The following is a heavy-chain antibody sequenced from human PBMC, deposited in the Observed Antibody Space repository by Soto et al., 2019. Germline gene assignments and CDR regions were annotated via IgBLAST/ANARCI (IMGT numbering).Heavy chain of an antibody. Sequence: ASVKVSCKASGYTFTSYAMHWVRQAPGQRLEWMGWINAGNGNTKYSQKFQGRVTITRDTSAGTAYMELSSLRSEDTAVYYCASMGAPKDFWSGYSQYYYYGMDVWGQGTTVTVSS. CDR2: INAGNGNT. V-gene: IGHV1-3*01. CDR3: ASMGAPKDFWSGYSQYYYYGMDV. CDR1: GYTFTSYA. J-gene: IGHJ6*02. D-gene: IGHD3-3*01.